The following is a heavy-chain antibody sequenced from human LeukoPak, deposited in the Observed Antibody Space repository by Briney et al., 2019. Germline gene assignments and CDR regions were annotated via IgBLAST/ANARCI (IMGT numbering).Heavy chain of an antibody. CDR2: ISPNSGGT. CDR3: ARAGGRSWFDP. CDR1: GYSFSGHY. Sequence: WASVKVSCKASGYSFSGHYMHWVRQAPGQGPEWMGWISPNSGGTNYAQKFQGRVTMTTDTSMSTAYMELSRLTSDDTAVYYCARAGGRSWFDPWGQGTLVTVSS. J-gene: IGHJ5*02. V-gene: IGHV1-2*02.